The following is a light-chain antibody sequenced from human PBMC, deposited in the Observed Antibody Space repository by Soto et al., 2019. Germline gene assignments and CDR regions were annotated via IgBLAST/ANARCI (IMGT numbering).Light chain of an antibody. V-gene: IGKV3-20*01. CDR2: GTS. J-gene: IGKJ4*01. CDR3: QQFGY. Sequence: EIVLTQSPGALSLSPGERAILSCRASQSLSSNYLAWYQQKPGQAPRLLIYGTSSRATGIPDRFSGSGSGIDFTLTISRLEPEDFAVYYCQQFGYFGGGTKVEIK. CDR1: QSLSSNY.